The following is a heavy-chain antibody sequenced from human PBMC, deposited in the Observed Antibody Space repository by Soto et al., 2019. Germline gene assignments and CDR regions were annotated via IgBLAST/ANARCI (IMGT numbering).Heavy chain of an antibody. CDR3: ARGDSTDCSNGVCSFFYNHDMDV. Sequence: ASVKVSCKVSGYSFTDYHIHWVRQAPGQGLEWLGRINPKSGGTSTAQKFQGWVTMTTDTSISTASMELTRLTADDTAIYYCARGDSTDCSNGVCSFFYNHDMDVWGQGTTVTVSS. D-gene: IGHD2-8*01. CDR1: GYSFTDYH. V-gene: IGHV1-2*04. J-gene: IGHJ6*02. CDR2: INPKSGGT.